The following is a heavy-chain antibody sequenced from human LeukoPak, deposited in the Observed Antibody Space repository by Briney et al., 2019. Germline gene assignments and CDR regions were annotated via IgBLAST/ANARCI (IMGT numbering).Heavy chain of an antibody. CDR2: IYYSGST. D-gene: IGHD3-3*01. J-gene: IGHJ5*02. V-gene: IGHV4-59*11. Sequence: PSETLSLTCTVSGGSISSHYWNWIRQPPGKGLEWIGYIYYSGSTNYNPSLKSRVTISVDTSKNQFSLKLSSVTAADTAVYYCAREKGRGDFWSGYYKGWFDPWGQGTLVTVSS. CDR3: AREKGRGDFWSGYYKGWFDP. CDR1: GGSISSHY.